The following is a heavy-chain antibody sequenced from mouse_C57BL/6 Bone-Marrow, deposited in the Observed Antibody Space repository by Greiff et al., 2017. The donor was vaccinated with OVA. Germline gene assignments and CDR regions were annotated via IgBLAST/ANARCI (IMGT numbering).Heavy chain of an antibody. CDR3: TALYYGSSYHWYFDV. Sequence: EVKVEESGGGLVQPGGSMKLSCVASGFTFSNYWMNWVRQSPEKGLEWVAQIRLKSDNYATHYAESVKGRFTISRDDSKSSVYLQMNNLRAEDTGIYYCTALYYGSSYHWYFDVWGTGTTVTVSS. V-gene: IGHV6-3*01. CDR2: IRLKSDNYAT. J-gene: IGHJ1*03. CDR1: GFTFSNYW. D-gene: IGHD1-1*01.